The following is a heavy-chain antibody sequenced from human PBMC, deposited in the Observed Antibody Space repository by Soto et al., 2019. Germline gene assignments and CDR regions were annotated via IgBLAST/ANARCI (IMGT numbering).Heavy chain of an antibody. J-gene: IGHJ2*01. D-gene: IGHD2-8*02. CDR2: ISATTTYK. CDR3: ARGSASKSGHLWYFDL. CDR1: GFTFDTYT. V-gene: IGHV3-21*01. Sequence: PGGSLRLSRTASGFTFDTYTMNWLRQAPGRGLEWVSSISATTTYKYYAASVEGRFTISRDNAKNSLYLQTNSLGAEDTAVYYCARGSASKSGHLWYFDLWGRGTLVTVS.